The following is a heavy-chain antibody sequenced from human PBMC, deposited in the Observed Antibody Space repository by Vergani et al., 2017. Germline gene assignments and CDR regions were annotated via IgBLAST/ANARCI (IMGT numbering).Heavy chain of an antibody. CDR1: VGTFSSYA. D-gene: IGHD2-15*01. CDR2: IISIFGTA. CDR3: ARDGAGSGYFDY. V-gene: IGHV1-69*01. J-gene: IGHJ4*02. Sequence: QVQLVQSGAEVKKPGSSVKVSCKASVGTFSSYAISWVRQAPGQGLEWMGGIISIFGTANYAQKFQGRVTITADESTSTAYMELSSLGSEDTAVYDCARDGAGSGYFDYWGQGTLVTVSS.